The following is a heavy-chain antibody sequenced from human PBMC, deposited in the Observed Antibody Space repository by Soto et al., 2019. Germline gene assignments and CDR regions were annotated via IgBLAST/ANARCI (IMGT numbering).Heavy chain of an antibody. D-gene: IGHD1-20*01. CDR3: ARYNRGVYPGLQY. CDR2: IYYSGHT. J-gene: IGHJ4*02. Sequence: QVQLQESGPGVVKSSETLSLTCNVSGGYMSGYYWTWIRPAPGRGLEWIGYIYYSGHTFYNPSLNSRVTISLDTPKSQFSLQLTSVTAADTAVYFCARYNRGVYPGLQYWGRGILVSVSS. CDR1: GGYMSGYY. V-gene: IGHV4-59*01.